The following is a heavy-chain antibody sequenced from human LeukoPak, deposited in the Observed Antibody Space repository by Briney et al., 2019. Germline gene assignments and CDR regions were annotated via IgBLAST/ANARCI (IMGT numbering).Heavy chain of an antibody. J-gene: IGHJ4*02. CDR3: ARDFFHSSESRPFDY. CDR1: GFNFGAYT. Sequence: GGSLRLSCAASGFNFGAYTINWVRQAPGKGLEWVSSIFSRSESILYADSVKGRFTIPRDNAKNLLYMQMDSLRVEDTAVYYCARDFFHSSESRPFDYWGQGTLVTVSS. V-gene: IGHV3-21*06. CDR2: IFSRSESI. D-gene: IGHD3-22*01.